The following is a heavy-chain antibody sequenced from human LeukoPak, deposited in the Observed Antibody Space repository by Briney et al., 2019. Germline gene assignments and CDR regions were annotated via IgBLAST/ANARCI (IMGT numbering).Heavy chain of an antibody. J-gene: IGHJ4*02. CDR1: RFTFSDYG. V-gene: IGHV3-33*01. CDR2: IWYDGSKK. D-gene: IGHD4-17*01. Sequence: PGRSLRLSCAASRFTFSDYGFHWVRQAPGKGLEWVAVIWYDGSKKYYADSVRGRFTISRDNSKNTLYLQMNSLRAEDTAVYYCARDLGTTNYFFDYWGQGTLVTVSS. CDR3: ARDLGTTNYFFDY.